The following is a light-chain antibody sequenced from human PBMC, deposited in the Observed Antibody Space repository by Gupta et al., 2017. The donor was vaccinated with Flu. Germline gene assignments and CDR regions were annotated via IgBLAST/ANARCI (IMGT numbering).Light chain of an antibody. CDR3: QSYDSGLTVV. V-gene: IGLV1-40*01. CDR2: DTN. Sequence: QSVLTQPPSVSGAPGQRVTISCTGSPSNIGAGYDVHWYQQPPGTAPRLLIFDTNNHPSGVPDRFSGSKSGTSASLAIAGLQAEDEADYYCQSYDSGLTVVFGGGTKLTVL. CDR1: PSNIGAGYD. J-gene: IGLJ2*01.